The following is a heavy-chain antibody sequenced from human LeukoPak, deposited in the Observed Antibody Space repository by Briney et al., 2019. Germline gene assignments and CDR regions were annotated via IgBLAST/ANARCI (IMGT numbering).Heavy chain of an antibody. J-gene: IGHJ5*02. V-gene: IGHV3-48*01. CDR3: ARDRSGNYYNPNWFDP. CDR1: GFPFSSYS. D-gene: IGHD3-10*01. CDR2: ISSSSDTI. Sequence: GGSLRLSCAASGFPFSSYSMNWVRQAPGKGLEWVSYISSSSDTIYYADSVKGRFTISRDNAKNSLYLQMNSLRADDTAVYYCARDRSGNYYNPNWFDPWGRGTLVTASS.